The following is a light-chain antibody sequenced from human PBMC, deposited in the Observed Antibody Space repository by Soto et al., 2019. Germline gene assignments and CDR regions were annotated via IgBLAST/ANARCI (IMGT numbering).Light chain of an antibody. CDR2: AVS. Sequence: QSALTQPASVSGSPGQSITISCTGTSSDIGGYNYVSWYQQHPGKAPKLLIYAVSNRPSGVSNRFSGSKSGNTASLTISGLQAEDEGDDYCSSYTSSSLPVFGGGTKVTVL. J-gene: IGLJ2*01. V-gene: IGLV2-14*01. CDR3: SSYTSSSLPV. CDR1: SSDIGGYNY.